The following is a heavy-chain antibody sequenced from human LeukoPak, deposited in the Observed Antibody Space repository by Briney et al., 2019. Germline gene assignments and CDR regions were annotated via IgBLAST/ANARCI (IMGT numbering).Heavy chain of an antibody. D-gene: IGHD5-18*01. Sequence: GGSLRLSCAASGFTFSSYSMNWVRQAPGKGLEWVSYITSSSSIIYYADSVKGRFTISRDNAKNSLYPQMNSLRAEDTAVYYCARGGYSYGLYYFDYWGQGTLVTVSS. J-gene: IGHJ4*02. V-gene: IGHV3-48*04. CDR3: ARGGYSYGLYYFDY. CDR2: ITSSSSII. CDR1: GFTFSSYS.